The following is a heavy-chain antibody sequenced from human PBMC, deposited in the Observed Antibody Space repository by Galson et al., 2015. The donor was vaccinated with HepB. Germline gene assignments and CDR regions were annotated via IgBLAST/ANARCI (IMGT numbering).Heavy chain of an antibody. CDR3: AKGSGSGRYWMVFDY. CDR2: ISAGSGIT. V-gene: IGHV3-23*01. CDR1: GFTFSSQA. Sequence: LRLSCAASGFTFSSQAMSWVRQAPGKGLEWVSGISAGSGITHHADAVQGRFTISRDNSKNTLYLQMNSLRVDDTAVYYCAKGSGSGRYWMVFDYWGQGTLVAVSS. D-gene: IGHD3-10*01. J-gene: IGHJ4*02.